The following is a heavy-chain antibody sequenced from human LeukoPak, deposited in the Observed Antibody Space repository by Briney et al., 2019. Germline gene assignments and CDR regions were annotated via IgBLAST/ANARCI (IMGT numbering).Heavy chain of an antibody. CDR3: AKIYGSGSYYNGDY. Sequence: QSGRSLRLSCAASGFTFSSYGMHWVRQAPGKGLEWVAVISYDGSNKYYADSVKGRFTISRDNSKNTLYLQMNSLRAEDTAVYYCAKIYGSGSYYNGDYWGQGTLVAVSS. J-gene: IGHJ4*02. CDR1: GFTFSSYG. D-gene: IGHD3-10*01. CDR2: ISYDGSNK. V-gene: IGHV3-30*18.